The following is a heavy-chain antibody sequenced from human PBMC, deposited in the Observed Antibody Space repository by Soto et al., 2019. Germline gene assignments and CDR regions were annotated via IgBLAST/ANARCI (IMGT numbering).Heavy chain of an antibody. Sequence: EVQVVESGGGLVQPGGSLRLSWAASGFTLSTYGMTWVRQAPGKGLEWVANIKQDGSEKYYVDSVKGRFTVSRDNAKNSLYLQMNSLRTEDTAVYYCGTADRGTAAGGTVQWGQGTLVTVSS. V-gene: IGHV3-7*01. CDR1: GFTLSTYG. CDR2: IKQDGSEK. J-gene: IGHJ4*02. D-gene: IGHD6-13*01. CDR3: GTADRGTAAGGTVQ.